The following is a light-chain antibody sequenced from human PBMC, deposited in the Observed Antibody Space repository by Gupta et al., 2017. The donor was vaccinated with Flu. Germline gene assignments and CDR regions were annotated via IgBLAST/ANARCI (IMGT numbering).Light chain of an antibody. CDR2: GAS. Sequence: EIVLTESSGTLSLSPGERATLSCRASQSVRSSYLAWYQQKPGQAPRLLIYGASSRAAAIPDRFSGSGSGTDFTLTISRLEPEDFAVYYCQQYGSSPYTFGRGTKLQIK. CDR1: QSVRSSY. V-gene: IGKV3-20*01. CDR3: QQYGSSPYT. J-gene: IGKJ2*01.